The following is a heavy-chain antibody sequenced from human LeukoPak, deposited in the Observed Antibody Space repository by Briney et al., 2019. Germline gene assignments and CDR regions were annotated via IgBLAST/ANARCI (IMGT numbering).Heavy chain of an antibody. J-gene: IGHJ4*02. V-gene: IGHV4-34*01. Sequence: PSETLSLTCAVYGGSFSGYYWSWIRQPPGKGLEWIGEINHSGSTNYNPSLKSRVTISVDTSKNQFSLKLSSVTAADTAVYYCARAGIQLWLASRRVYNFDYWGQGTLVTVSS. CDR3: ARAGIQLWLASRRVYNFDY. CDR1: GGSFSGYY. D-gene: IGHD5-18*01. CDR2: INHSGST.